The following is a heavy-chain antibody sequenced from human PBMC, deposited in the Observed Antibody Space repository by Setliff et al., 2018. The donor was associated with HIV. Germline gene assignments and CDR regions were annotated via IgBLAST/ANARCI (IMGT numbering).Heavy chain of an antibody. CDR2: INYSGSI. Sequence: SETLSLTCSVSGDSISSGGYYWSWIRQHPGKGLEWIGYINYSGSIYYNPSLKSRLFISLDTSENQFSLQVTSVTAADTAVYYCARAAYSSGYNDYWGQGTLVTVSS. CDR3: ARAAYSSGYNDY. CDR1: GDSISSGGYY. V-gene: IGHV4-31*03. J-gene: IGHJ4*02. D-gene: IGHD5-18*01.